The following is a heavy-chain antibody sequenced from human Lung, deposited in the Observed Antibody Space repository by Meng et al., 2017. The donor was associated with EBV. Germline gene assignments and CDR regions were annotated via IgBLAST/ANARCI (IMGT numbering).Heavy chain of an antibody. CDR3: ARVNYWFNP. CDR1: GYTFTIYA. V-gene: IGHV1-3*01. D-gene: IGHD3-10*01. J-gene: IGHJ5*02. Sequence: QLQLVQSGAEVKKPGASVKVSCKASGYTFTIYAIHWVRQAPGQRLEWMGRINAGNGNTKYAQKFQGRVTITRDTSASTAYMELSSLRSEDTAVYYCARVNYWFNPWGQGTLVTVSS. CDR2: INAGNGNT.